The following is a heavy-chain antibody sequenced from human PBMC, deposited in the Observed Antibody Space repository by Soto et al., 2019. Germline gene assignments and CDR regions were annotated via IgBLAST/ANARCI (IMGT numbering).Heavy chain of an antibody. J-gene: IGHJ4*01. Sequence: GGSLRLSCAASGFTFSNAWINWVRQAPGKGLEWVGRIKGKTDGGTTDYAEPVKGRFAISRDDSNNMVYLQMNSLKIEDTAVYYCTTDSYSSIIIVRFDYWGHGTLVTVSS. CDR2: IKGKTDGGTT. V-gene: IGHV3-15*07. D-gene: IGHD2-2*01. CDR3: TTDSYSSIIIVRFDY. CDR1: GFTFSNAW.